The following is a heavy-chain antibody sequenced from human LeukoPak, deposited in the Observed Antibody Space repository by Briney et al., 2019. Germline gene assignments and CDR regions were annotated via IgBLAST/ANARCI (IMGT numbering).Heavy chain of an antibody. V-gene: IGHV3-11*04. CDR1: GFTFSDYY. CDR3: ARDPYSGAYGNTYYYYMDV. J-gene: IGHJ6*03. Sequence: GGSLRLSCAASGFTFSDYYMSWIRQAPGKGLEWVSYISSSGSTIYYADSVKGRFTISRDNAKNSLFLQMNSLTAEDTAVYYCARDPYSGAYGNTYYYYMDVWGKGTTVTISS. D-gene: IGHD1-26*01. CDR2: ISSSGSTI.